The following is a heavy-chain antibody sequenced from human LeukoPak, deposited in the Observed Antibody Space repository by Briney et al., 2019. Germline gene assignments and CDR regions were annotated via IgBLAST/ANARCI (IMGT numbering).Heavy chain of an antibody. D-gene: IGHD3-22*01. Sequence: SETLSLTCTVSGGSISSSSYYWGWIRQPPGKGLEWIGTFFHSGTTYYNPSLKSRVAISVDTSKNLFSLKLNSVTAADTAVYFCARHDSSGPYNAFDIWGQGTMVTVSS. J-gene: IGHJ3*02. CDR2: FFHSGTT. V-gene: IGHV4-39*01. CDR1: GGSISSSSYY. CDR3: ARHDSSGPYNAFDI.